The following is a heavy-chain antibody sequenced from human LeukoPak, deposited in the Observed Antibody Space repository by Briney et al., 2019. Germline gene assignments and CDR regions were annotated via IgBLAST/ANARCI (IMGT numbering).Heavy chain of an antibody. CDR3: ARRSSSWYSKIDS. CDR1: GGSISSSSYY. V-gene: IGHV4-39*01. CDR2: IYYSGST. D-gene: IGHD6-13*01. J-gene: IGHJ4*02. Sequence: SETLSLTCTVSGGSISSSSYYWGWIRQPPGKGLEWIGNIYYSGSTYYNPSLKSRVTISEDTSKNQFSLKLSSVTAADAAVYYCARRSSSWYSKIDSWGQGTLVTVSS.